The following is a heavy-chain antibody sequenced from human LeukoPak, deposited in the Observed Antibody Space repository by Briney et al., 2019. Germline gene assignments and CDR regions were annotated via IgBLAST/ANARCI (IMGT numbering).Heavy chain of an antibody. D-gene: IGHD3-10*01. Sequence: GESLRISCKGSGYSFTSYWISWGRQMPGKGLGWMGRIDPSDSYTNYSPSFQGHVTISADKSISTAYLQWSSLKASDTAMYYCARSLGDYYGSGIAFDIWGQGTMVTVSS. CDR1: GYSFTSYW. J-gene: IGHJ3*02. CDR3: ARSLGDYYGSGIAFDI. V-gene: IGHV5-10-1*01. CDR2: IDPSDSYT.